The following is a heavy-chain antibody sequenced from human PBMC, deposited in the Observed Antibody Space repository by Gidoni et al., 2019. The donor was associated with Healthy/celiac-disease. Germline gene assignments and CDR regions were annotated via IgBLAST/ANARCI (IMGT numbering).Heavy chain of an antibody. V-gene: IGHV3-7*03. Sequence: EVQLVASGGGLVQPGGSLRLSCAASGFTFRSYWMRWVRQAPGKGLEWVANIKQDGSEKYYVDSVKGRFTISRDNAKNSLYLQMNSLRAEDTAVYYCARSPPVFDYWGQGTLVTVSS. CDR1: GFTFRSYW. J-gene: IGHJ4*02. CDR3: ARSPPVFDY. CDR2: IKQDGSEK.